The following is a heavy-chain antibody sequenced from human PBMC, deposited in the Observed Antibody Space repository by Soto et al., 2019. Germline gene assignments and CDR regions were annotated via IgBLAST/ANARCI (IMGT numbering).Heavy chain of an antibody. J-gene: IGHJ4*02. D-gene: IGHD3-22*01. CDR3: AGGYYYDSSGYSPDFEY. Sequence: QLQLQESGPGLVKPSETLSLTCSVSGGSIGSYYWNWIRQPPGKTLEWIGHIYYSGFTKYNPSLRSRLTISVDTSKNQFCLKLNSLTPADTAVYYCAGGYYYDSSGYSPDFEYWGQRTLVTVSS. CDR1: GGSIGSYY. CDR2: IYYSGFT. V-gene: IGHV4-59*01.